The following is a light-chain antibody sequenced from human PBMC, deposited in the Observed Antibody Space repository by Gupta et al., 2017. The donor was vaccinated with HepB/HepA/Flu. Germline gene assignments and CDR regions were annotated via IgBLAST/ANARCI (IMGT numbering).Light chain of an antibody. V-gene: IGLV1-51*01. CDR3: VTWDNGLSSVI. CDR1: STNIGNNY. CDR2: DND. J-gene: IGLJ2*01. Sequence: QSVLTQPPSVSAAPGQKVSISCSGSSTNIGNNYVSWYQQLPGTAPKLLIYDNDKRPSGIPDRFSGSKSGASVTLGITGLRAGDEADYYCVTWDNGLSSVIFGGGTKLTVL.